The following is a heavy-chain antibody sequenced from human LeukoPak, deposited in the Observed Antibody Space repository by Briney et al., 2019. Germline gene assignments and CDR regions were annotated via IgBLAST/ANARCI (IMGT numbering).Heavy chain of an antibody. CDR3: ASGDYYDSSGYYGNEYFQH. CDR2: INPSGGST. D-gene: IGHD3-22*01. V-gene: IGHV1-46*01. CDR1: GYIFTSYY. Sequence: ASVKVSCKASGYIFTSYYMHWVRQAPGQGLEWMGIINPSGGSTSYAQKFQGRVTMTRDTSTSTVYMELSSLRSEDTAVYYCASGDYYDSSGYYGNEYFQHWGQGTLVTVSS. J-gene: IGHJ1*01.